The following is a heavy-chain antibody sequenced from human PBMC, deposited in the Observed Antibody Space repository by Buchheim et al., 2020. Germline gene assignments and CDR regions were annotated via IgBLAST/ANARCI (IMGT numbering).Heavy chain of an antibody. CDR3: ARAHRVAARAFEY. J-gene: IGHJ4*02. CDR1: GGSISSGNYY. Sequence: QVQLQESGPGLVKPSQTLSLTCTVSGGSISSGNYYWTWIRQPAGKGLELIGRIYNSGNPYTSGSTNYNPALEGRVTLSLDTSMNQYCLRLSSVTAADTAVYYCARAHRVAARAFEYWGQGIL. V-gene: IGHV4-61*02. CDR2: IYNSGNPYTSGST. D-gene: IGHD1-26*01.